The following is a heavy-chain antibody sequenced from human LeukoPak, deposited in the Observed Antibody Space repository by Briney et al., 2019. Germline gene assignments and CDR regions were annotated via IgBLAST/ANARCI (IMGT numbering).Heavy chain of an antibody. CDR1: GYTFTSYG. CDR3: XXDTPSPRTAALPDY. D-gene: IGHD6-13*01. J-gene: IGHJ4*02. CDR2: ISSYNGNT. Sequence: RASVKVSCKASGYTFTSYGISWVRQAPGQGLEWMGWISSYNGNTNYAQKLQGRVTMTTDTSTSTASMELRSLRSDDTAGYYCXXDTPSPRTAALPDYWGQGTLVTVSS. V-gene: IGHV1-18*01.